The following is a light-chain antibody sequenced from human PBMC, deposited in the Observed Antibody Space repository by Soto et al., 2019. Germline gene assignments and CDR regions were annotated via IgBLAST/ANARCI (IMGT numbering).Light chain of an antibody. V-gene: IGKV3-15*01. CDR1: QSVGTH. Sequence: EVLMAQSPATLSVSPGERATLSCRASQSVGTHVAWYQQKPGQAPRLFIHGASTRATGIPARFSGSGSGTEFPLTISSLQSEDFAVYYCQQYGSSPRTFGQGTKVDIK. J-gene: IGKJ1*01. CDR3: QQYGSSPRT. CDR2: GAS.